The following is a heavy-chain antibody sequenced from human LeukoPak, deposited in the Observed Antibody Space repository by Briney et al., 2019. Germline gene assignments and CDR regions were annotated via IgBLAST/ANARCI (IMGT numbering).Heavy chain of an antibody. J-gene: IGHJ4*02. Sequence: GGSLRLSCAASGFTFSSYSMNWVRQAPWKGLEWVSSISSSSSYIYYADSVKGRFTISRDNAKNSLYLQTNSLRAEDTAVYYCAREEGTGGSFDYWGQGTLVTVSS. CDR1: GFTFSSYS. CDR2: ISSSSSYI. CDR3: AREEGTGGSFDY. V-gene: IGHV3-21*01. D-gene: IGHD2-8*02.